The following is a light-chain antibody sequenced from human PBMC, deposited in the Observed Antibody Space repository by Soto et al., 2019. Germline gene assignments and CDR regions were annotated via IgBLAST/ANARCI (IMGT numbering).Light chain of an antibody. J-gene: IGKJ2*01. CDR2: VAS. V-gene: IGKV1-9*01. CDR3: QQVSRYPYT. Sequence: DIQLTQSPSFLSASVGDRVTITCRASQGIVSYLAWYQQKPGKAPNLLIYVASTLQIGVPSRFSGSGSGTLFTLTVSSLQPEDFATDYCQQVSRYPYTFGQGTKLEIK. CDR1: QGIVSY.